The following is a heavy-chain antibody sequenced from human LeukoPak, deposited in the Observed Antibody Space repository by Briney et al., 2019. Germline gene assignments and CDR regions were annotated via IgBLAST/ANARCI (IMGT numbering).Heavy chain of an antibody. Sequence: GGSLRLSCAASGFTFSSYWMSWVRQAPGKGLEWVANIKQDGSEKYYVDSVKGRFTISRDNAKNSLYLQMNSLRAEDTAVYYCASAEYSSSGYYYCGMDVWGQGTTVTVSS. CDR1: GFTFSSYW. J-gene: IGHJ6*02. CDR2: IKQDGSEK. V-gene: IGHV3-7*01. D-gene: IGHD6-13*01. CDR3: ASAEYSSSGYYYCGMDV.